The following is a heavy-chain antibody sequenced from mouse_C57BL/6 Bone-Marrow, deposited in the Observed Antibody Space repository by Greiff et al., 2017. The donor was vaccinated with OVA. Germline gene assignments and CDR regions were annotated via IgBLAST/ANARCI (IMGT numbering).Heavy chain of an antibody. D-gene: IGHD1-1*01. Sequence: QVQLQQPGAELVKPGASVKLSCKASGYTFTSYWMHWVKQRPGQGLEWIGMIHPNSGSTNYNEKFKSKATLTVDKSSSTAYMQLSSLTSEDSAVYYCARDYYGSSFVFDYWGQGTTRTVSS. V-gene: IGHV1-64*01. CDR1: GYTFTSYW. CDR3: ARDYYGSSFVFDY. CDR2: IHPNSGST. J-gene: IGHJ2*01.